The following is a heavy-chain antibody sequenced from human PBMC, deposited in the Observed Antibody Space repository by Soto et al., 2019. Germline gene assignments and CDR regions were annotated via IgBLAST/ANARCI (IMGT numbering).Heavy chain of an antibody. V-gene: IGHV4-39*07. CDR1: GGSISSSSYY. CDR2: IYYSGST. CDR3: ARGPAVRRDGYNIDY. J-gene: IGHJ4*02. D-gene: IGHD5-12*01. Sequence: PSETLSLTCTVSGGSISSSSYYWGWIRQHPGKGLEWIGYIYYSGSTYYNPSLKSRVTISVDTSKNQFSLKLSSVTAADTAVYYCARGPAVRRDGYNIDYWGQGTLVTVSS.